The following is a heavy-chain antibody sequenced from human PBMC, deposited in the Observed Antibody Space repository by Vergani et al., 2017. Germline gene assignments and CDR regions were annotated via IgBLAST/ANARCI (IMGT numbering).Heavy chain of an antibody. D-gene: IGHD3-3*01. CDR2: ISSSSSYI. Sequence: EVQLVESGGGLVKPGGSLRLSCAASGFTFSSYSMNWVRQAPGKGLEWVSSISSSSSYIYYADSVKGRFTISRDNAKNSLYLQMNSLRADGTAVYYCAREAVTIFGVVPNWFEPWGQGTLVTVSS. V-gene: IGHV3-21*01. CDR3: AREAVTIFGVVPNWFEP. CDR1: GFTFSSYS. J-gene: IGHJ5*02.